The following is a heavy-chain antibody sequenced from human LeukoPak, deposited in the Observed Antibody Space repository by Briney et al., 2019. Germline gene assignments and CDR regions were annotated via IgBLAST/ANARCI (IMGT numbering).Heavy chain of an antibody. Sequence: GASVKVSCKASGYTFTGYYMHWVRQAPGLGLEWMGWINPNNGDTNYAQKFQGRVTLTRDTSISTAYMELSRLRSDGTAVYYCAREGQVVVAVAKALDIWGQGTMATVSS. D-gene: IGHD2-15*01. CDR1: GYTFTGYY. CDR2: INPNNGDT. CDR3: AREGQVVVAVAKALDI. V-gene: IGHV1-2*02. J-gene: IGHJ3*02.